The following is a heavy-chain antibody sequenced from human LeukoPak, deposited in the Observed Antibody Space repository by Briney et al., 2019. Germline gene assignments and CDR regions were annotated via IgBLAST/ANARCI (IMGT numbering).Heavy chain of an antibody. CDR3: AKGGSKVAAAITFDY. CDR1: GFTFSSYA. V-gene: IGHV3-23*01. D-gene: IGHD6-13*01. J-gene: IGHJ4*02. Sequence: PGGSLRLSCAAPGFTFSSYAMSWVRQAPGKGLEWVSAISGSGGSTYYADSVKGRFAISRDNSKNTLYLQMNSLRAEDTAVYYCAKGGSKVAAAITFDYWGQGTLVTVSS. CDR2: ISGSGGST.